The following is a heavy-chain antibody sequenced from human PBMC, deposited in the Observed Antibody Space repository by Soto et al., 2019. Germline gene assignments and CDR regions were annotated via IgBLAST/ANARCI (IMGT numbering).Heavy chain of an antibody. V-gene: IGHV3-74*01. J-gene: IGHJ4*02. D-gene: IGHD2-2*02. CDR2: INSDGSST. Sequence: PGGSLRLSCAASGFTFSSYWMHWVRQAPGKGLVWVSRINSDGSSTSYADSVKGRFTISRDNAKNTLYLQMNSLRAEDTAVYYCASQYCSSTSCYTHFDYWGQGTLVPVSS. CDR3: ASQYCSSTSCYTHFDY. CDR1: GFTFSSYW.